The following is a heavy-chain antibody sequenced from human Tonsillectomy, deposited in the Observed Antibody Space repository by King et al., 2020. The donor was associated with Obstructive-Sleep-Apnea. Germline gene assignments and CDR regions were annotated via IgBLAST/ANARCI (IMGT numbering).Heavy chain of an antibody. V-gene: IGHV3-9*01. Sequence: VQLVESGGGLVQPGRSLRLSLAASGFTFDDYAMHGVRQAPGKDLEGVSAICWNGGNIDFADSVKGRFTISRDNAKHSLYLQMNILRAEDTAFYYFAKDVGVLSGSYYDYWGQGTLVTVSS. CDR3: AKDVGVLSGSYYDY. D-gene: IGHD3-10*01. J-gene: IGHJ4*02. CDR2: ICWNGGNI. CDR1: GFTFDDYA.